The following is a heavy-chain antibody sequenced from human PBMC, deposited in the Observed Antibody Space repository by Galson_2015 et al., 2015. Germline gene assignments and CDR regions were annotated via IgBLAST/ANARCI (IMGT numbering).Heavy chain of an antibody. V-gene: IGHV4-61*02. D-gene: IGHD2/OR15-2a*01. CDR2: IYTSGST. CDR1: GGSISSGSYY. Sequence: TLSLTCTVSGGSISSGSYYWSWIRQPAGKGLEWIGRIYTSGSTNYNPSLESRVTISVDTSKNQFSLKLSSVTAADTAVYYCARRISITSKFDPWGQGTLVTVSS. J-gene: IGHJ5*02. CDR3: ARRISITSKFDP.